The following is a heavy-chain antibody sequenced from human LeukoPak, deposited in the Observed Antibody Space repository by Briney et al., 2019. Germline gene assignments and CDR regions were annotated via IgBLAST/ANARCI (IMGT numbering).Heavy chain of an antibody. CDR2: ISYDGSNK. CDR1: GFTFSSYA. D-gene: IGHD4-23*01. CDR3: ARVYGGSVNWFDP. J-gene: IGHJ5*02. V-gene: IGHV3-30-3*01. Sequence: PGGSLRLSCAASGFTFSSYAMHWVRQAPGKGLEWVAVISYDGSNKYYADSVKGRFTISRDNSKNTLYLQMNSLRAEDTAVYYCARVYGGSVNWFDPWGQGTLVTVSS.